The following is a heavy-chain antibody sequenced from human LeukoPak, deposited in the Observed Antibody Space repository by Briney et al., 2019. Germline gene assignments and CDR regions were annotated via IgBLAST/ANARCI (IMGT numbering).Heavy chain of an antibody. CDR2: IYWNDDK. V-gene: IGHV2-5*01. CDR1: GFSLSTSGVG. Sequence: SGPTLVNPTQTLTLTCTFSGFSLSTSGVGVGWIRQPPGKALEWLALIYWNDDKRYSPSLKSRLTITKDTSKNQVVLTMTNMDPVDTATYYCAHSTYYDFWSGSPGGWFDPWGQGTLVTVSS. CDR3: AHSTYYDFWSGSPGGWFDP. J-gene: IGHJ5*02. D-gene: IGHD3-3*01.